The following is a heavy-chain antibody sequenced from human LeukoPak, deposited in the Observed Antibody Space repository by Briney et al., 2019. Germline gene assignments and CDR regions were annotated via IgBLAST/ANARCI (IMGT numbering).Heavy chain of an antibody. CDR1: GYTFTSYD. Sequence: ASVKVSCKASGYTFTSYDINWVRQGTGQGLEWMGWMNPNSGNTGYAQKFQGRVTMARNTSISTAYMELSSLRSEDTAVYYCARGIVGSSWFYRRDYWGQGTPVTVSS. J-gene: IGHJ4*02. CDR2: MNPNSGNT. D-gene: IGHD6-13*01. CDR3: ARGIVGSSWFYRRDY. V-gene: IGHV1-8*01.